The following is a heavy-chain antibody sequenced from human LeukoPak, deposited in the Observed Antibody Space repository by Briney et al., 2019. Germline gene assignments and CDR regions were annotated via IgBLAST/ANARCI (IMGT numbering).Heavy chain of an antibody. CDR1: GFIFSSYE. J-gene: IGHJ6*04. V-gene: IGHV3-48*03. D-gene: IGHD3-10*01. Sequence: GGSLRLSCAASGFIFSSYEMNWVRQAPGKGLEWVSYISRSGDSIYYADSVKGRFAISRDNAKNSLYLQMNSLRAEDTAIYYCAKDLESFKYYYYRNMWGKGTMVTVSS. CDR3: AKDLESFKYYYYRNM. CDR2: ISRSGDSI.